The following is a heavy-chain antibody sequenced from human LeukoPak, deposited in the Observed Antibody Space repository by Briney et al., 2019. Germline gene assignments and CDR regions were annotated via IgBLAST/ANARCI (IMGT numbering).Heavy chain of an antibody. V-gene: IGHV4-59*08. Sequence: PSETLSLTCTVSGGSISSYYWSWIRQPPGKGLEWIGYIYYSGSTNYNPSLKSRVTISVDTSKNQSSLKLSSVTAADTAVYYCARHGGLFRYDILTLDYWGQGTLVTVSS. D-gene: IGHD3-9*01. CDR1: GGSISSYY. CDR3: ARHGGLFRYDILTLDY. CDR2: IYYSGST. J-gene: IGHJ4*02.